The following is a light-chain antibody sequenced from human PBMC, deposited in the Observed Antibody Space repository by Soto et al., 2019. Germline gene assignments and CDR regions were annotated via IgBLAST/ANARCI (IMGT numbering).Light chain of an antibody. J-gene: IGKJ4*01. Sequence: EIVLTQSPATLSLSPGERATLSCRASQSVSSYLAWYQQKPGQAPRLLIYDASNRATGIPARFSGSGFGTVLTLTISSLEPEDFAVYYCQQRSNWPPLTFGGGTKVEIK. V-gene: IGKV3-11*01. CDR1: QSVSSY. CDR3: QQRSNWPPLT. CDR2: DAS.